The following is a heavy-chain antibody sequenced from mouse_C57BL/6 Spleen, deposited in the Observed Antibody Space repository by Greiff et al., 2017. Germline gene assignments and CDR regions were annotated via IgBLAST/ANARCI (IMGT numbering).Heavy chain of an antibody. J-gene: IGHJ4*01. V-gene: IGHV1-72*01. D-gene: IGHD1-1*01. Sequence: QVQLQQPGAELVKPGASVKLSCKASGYTFTSYWMHWVKQRPGRGLEWIGRIDPNSGGTKYNEKFKSKATLTVDKPSSTAYMQLSSLTSEDSAVYCGARFYYGGPYYAMDYWGQGTSVTVSS. CDR2: IDPNSGGT. CDR1: GYTFTSYW. CDR3: ARFYYGGPYYAMDY.